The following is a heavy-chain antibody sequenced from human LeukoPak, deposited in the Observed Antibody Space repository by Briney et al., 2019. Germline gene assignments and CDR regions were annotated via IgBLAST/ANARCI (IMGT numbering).Heavy chain of an antibody. CDR2: IHPRSGDT. D-gene: IGHD3-10*01. CDR3: ARDGEYGTGSYYRGSFDY. V-gene: IGHV1-2*02. Sequence: GASVKVSCKASGYSFTAFYIHWVRQAPGQGLEWMGWIHPRSGDTRYAQKFQGRVTVARDTSISTVYMDLSSLGSDDTAVYYCARDGEYGTGSYYRGSFDYWGQGILVTVSS. J-gene: IGHJ4*02. CDR1: GYSFTAFY.